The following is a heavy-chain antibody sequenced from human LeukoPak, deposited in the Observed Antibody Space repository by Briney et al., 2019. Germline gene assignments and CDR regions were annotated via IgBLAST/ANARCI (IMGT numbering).Heavy chain of an antibody. CDR2: ISYDGSNR. V-gene: IGHV3-30-3*01. J-gene: IGHJ4*02. Sequence: PGGSLRLSCAASGFTFSIYAIHWVRQAPGKGLEWVAVISYDGSNRYYADSVKGRFTISRDNSKDTLYLQMNSLRVEDTAVYYCARVGRKYCSGGSCQNGYYWGQGTLVTVSS. CDR1: GFTFSIYA. CDR3: ARVGRKYCSGGSCQNGYY. D-gene: IGHD2-15*01.